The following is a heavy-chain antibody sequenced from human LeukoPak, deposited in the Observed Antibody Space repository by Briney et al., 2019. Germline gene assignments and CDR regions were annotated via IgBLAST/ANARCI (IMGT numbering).Heavy chain of an antibody. CDR3: LRQGVGDPPR. CDR1: GFTVSADD. CDR2: IYAGGSSSA. Sequence: GGSLRLSCAASGFTVSADDMSWVRQAPGKGLEWVSLIYAGGSSSAFYADSVKGRFTASRHDSKNTLDLQMNGLRADDTAVYYCLRQGVGDPPRWGQGTLVTVSS. D-gene: IGHD3-16*01. J-gene: IGHJ4*02. V-gene: IGHV3-53*04.